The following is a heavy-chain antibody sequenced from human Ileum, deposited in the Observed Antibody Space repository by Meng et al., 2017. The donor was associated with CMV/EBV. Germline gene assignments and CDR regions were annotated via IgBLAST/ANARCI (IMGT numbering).Heavy chain of an antibody. CDR3: AKASDQLISRGMGA. V-gene: IGHV3-23*01. J-gene: IGHJ6*02. Sequence: GESLKISCAASGFPFSDFLMIWVRQAPGKGLEWVSGINGRGDRAWYADSVKGRFVISRDTSSNMVHLQMNSLRVEDTAEYYCAKASDQLISRGMGAWGQGTTVTVSS. CDR2: INGRGDRA. D-gene: IGHD2-8*01. CDR1: GFPFSDFL.